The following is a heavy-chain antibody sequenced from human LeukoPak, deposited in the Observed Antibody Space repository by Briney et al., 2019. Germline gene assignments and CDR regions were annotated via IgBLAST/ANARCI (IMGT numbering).Heavy chain of an antibody. CDR3: AREGGFGYDDAFDT. CDR1: GFTFSNYG. CDR2: ISSSGSSI. Sequence: GRSLRLSCAASGFTFSNYGMHWVRQAPGKGLEWISYISSSGSSIFYADSLQGRFTVSRDNAKNSVYLQMNSLRAEDTAVYYCAREGGFGYDDAFDTWGHGTTVTVSS. J-gene: IGHJ3*02. V-gene: IGHV3-48*04. D-gene: IGHD3-16*02.